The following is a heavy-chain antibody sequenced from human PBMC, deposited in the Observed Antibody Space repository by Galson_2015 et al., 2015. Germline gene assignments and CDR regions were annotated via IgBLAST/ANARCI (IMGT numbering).Heavy chain of an antibody. CDR1: GFTFSSYG. CDR2: IWYDGSNK. V-gene: IGHV3-33*01. CDR3: ARGGGGQQLPSYSYYYMDV. Sequence: SLRLSCAASGFTFSSYGMHWVRQAPGKGLEWVAVIWYDGSNKYYADSVKGRFTISRDNSKNTLYLQMNSLRAEDTAVYYCARGGGGQQLPSYSYYYMDVWGKGTTVTVSS. D-gene: IGHD6-13*01. J-gene: IGHJ6*03.